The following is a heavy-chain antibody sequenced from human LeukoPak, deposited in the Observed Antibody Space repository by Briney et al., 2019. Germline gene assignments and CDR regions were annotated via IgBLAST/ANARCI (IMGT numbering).Heavy chain of an antibody. Sequence: GGSLRLSCAASGFTFSSYEMNWVRQAPGKGLEWVSYISSSGSTIYYADSVKGRFTISRDNAKNSLYLQMNSLRAEDTAVYYCASRLYGDDFDIWGQGTMVTVSS. CDR3: ASRLYGDDFDI. D-gene: IGHD4-17*01. V-gene: IGHV3-48*03. CDR1: GFTFSSYE. CDR2: ISSSGSTI. J-gene: IGHJ3*02.